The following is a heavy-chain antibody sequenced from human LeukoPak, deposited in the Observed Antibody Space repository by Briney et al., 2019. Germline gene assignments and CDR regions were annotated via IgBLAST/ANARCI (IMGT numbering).Heavy chain of an antibody. D-gene: IGHD1-26*01. J-gene: IGHJ6*02. CDR3: AREPPSGSYGMDV. CDR1: GFTFSNYG. Sequence: GRSLRLSCAASGFTFSNYGMHWVRQAPGKGLEWVAVISWNGIVQYYADSVKGRFTISRDNSKNTLYLQMNSLRAEDTAVYYCAREPPSGSYGMDVWGQGTTVTVSS. V-gene: IGHV3-30*03. CDR2: ISWNGIVQ.